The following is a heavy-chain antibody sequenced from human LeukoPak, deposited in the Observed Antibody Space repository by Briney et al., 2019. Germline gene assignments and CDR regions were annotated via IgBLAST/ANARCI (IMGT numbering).Heavy chain of an antibody. CDR2: IYYSGST. Sequence: RTSETLSLTCTVSGGSISSYYWSWIRQPPGKGLEWIGYIYYSGSTNYNPSLKSRVTISVDTSKNQFSLKLSSVTAADTAVYYCARMAGYDFWSGYSDYYYYYMDVWGKGTTVTVSS. CDR1: GGSISSYY. V-gene: IGHV4-59*01. D-gene: IGHD3-3*01. CDR3: ARMAGYDFWSGYSDYYYYYMDV. J-gene: IGHJ6*03.